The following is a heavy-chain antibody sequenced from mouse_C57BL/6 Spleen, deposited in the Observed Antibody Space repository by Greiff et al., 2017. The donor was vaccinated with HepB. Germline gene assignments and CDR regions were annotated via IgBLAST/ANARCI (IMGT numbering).Heavy chain of an antibody. V-gene: IGHV1-55*01. Sequence: QVHVKQPGAELVKPGASVKMSCKASGYTFTSYWITWVKQRPGQGLEWIGDIYPGSGSTNYNEKFKSKATLTVDTSSSTAYMQLSSLTSEDSAVYYCAGYGNYVGYFDVWGTGTTVTVSS. D-gene: IGHD2-10*02. CDR1: GYTFTSYW. CDR2: IYPGSGST. J-gene: IGHJ1*03. CDR3: AGYGNYVGYFDV.